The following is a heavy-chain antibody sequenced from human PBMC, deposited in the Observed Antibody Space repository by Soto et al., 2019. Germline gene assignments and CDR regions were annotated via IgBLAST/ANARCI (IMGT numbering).Heavy chain of an antibody. CDR2: INPNSGGT. Sequence: ASVKVSCKASGYTFTGYYMHWVRQAPGQGLEWMGWINPNSGGTNYAQKFQGWVTMTRDTSISTAYLQWSSLRASDTAMYYCARQGDYHDGSAFYVWGQGTAVTVS. J-gene: IGHJ6*02. V-gene: IGHV1-2*04. CDR1: GYTFTGYY. CDR3: ARQGDYHDGSAFYV. D-gene: IGHD3-22*01.